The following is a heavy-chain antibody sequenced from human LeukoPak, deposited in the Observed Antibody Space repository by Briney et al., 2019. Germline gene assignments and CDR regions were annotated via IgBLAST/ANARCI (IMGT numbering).Heavy chain of an antibody. CDR2: ISGSGGST. D-gene: IGHD3-3*01. V-gene: IGHV3-23*01. CDR3: AKAKAVTIFGVARYYFDY. CDR1: GFTLSSYA. Sequence: GGSLRLSCAASGFTLSSYAMSWVRQAPGKGLEWVSAISGSGGSTYYADSVKGRFTISRDNSKNTLYLQMNSLRAEDTAVYYCAKAKAVTIFGVARYYFDYWGQGTLVTVSS. J-gene: IGHJ4*02.